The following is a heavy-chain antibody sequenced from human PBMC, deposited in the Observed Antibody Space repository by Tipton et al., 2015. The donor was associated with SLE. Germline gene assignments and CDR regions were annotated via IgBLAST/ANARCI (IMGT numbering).Heavy chain of an antibody. CDR1: GGSFSGYH. J-gene: IGHJ6*02. Sequence: TLSLTCAVYGGSFSGYHWNWIRQPPGKGLEWIGSIYYSGSTYYNPSLKSRVTISVDTSKNQFSLKLSSVTAADTAVYFCASPQDYYHRGGLDVWGQGTTVTVSS. CDR3: ASPQDYYHRGGLDV. V-gene: IGHV4-34*01. CDR2: IYYSGST. D-gene: IGHD3-22*01.